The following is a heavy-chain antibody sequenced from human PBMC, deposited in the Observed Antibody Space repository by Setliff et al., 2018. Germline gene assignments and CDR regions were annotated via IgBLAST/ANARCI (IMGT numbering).Heavy chain of an antibody. Sequence: SLRLSCAASGFTFDDYAMHWVRQTPGKGLEWVSGISWNGGNMEYADSVEGRFTISRDNAKNSLYLQMNSLRAADTALYYCAKDIVRYYFDTRGFDLWGRGTLVTVSS. CDR3: AKDIVRYYFDTRGFDL. J-gene: IGHJ2*01. CDR2: ISWNGGNM. V-gene: IGHV3-9*01. CDR1: GFTFDDYA. D-gene: IGHD3-22*01.